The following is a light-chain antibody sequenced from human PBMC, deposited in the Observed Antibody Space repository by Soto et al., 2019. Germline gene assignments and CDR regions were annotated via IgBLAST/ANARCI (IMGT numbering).Light chain of an antibody. Sequence: DIQLTQSPSFLSASVGDRVTITCRASQDVSRYLAWYQQKPGKAPNLLIYAASTLRSGVPSRFSGSGSETEFTLTISSLLPEDFATYYCQQLNSYVFAFGPGTIVDIK. CDR3: QQLNSYVFA. V-gene: IGKV1-9*01. CDR2: AAS. J-gene: IGKJ3*01. CDR1: QDVSRY.